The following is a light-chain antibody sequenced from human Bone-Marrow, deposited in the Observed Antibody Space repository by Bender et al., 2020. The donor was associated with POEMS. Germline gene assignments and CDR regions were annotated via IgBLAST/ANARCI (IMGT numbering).Light chain of an antibody. CDR2: QDT. CDR3: QARDSSTEV. J-gene: IGLJ2*01. Sequence: SYGLTQPPSVSVSPGQTASITCSGDNLGDSYVCWYQQKPGQSPVLVIYQDTRRPSGIPERFSGSSSGNTATLTISGTQAKEEAEKYCQARDSSTEVFGGGTKLTVL. V-gene: IGLV3-1*01. CDR1: NLGDSY.